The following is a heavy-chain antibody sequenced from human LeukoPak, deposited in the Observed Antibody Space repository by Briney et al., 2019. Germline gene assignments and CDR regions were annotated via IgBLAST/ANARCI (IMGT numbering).Heavy chain of an antibody. CDR1: GGSISSYY. CDR2: IYYSGST. D-gene: IGHD6-19*01. V-gene: IGHV4-59*08. J-gene: IGHJ4*02. CDR3: ARINSSGWYPYFDY. Sequence: SETLSLTCTVSGGSISSYYWSWIRQPPGKGLEWIGYIYYSGSTNYNPSLKSRVTISVDTSKNQFSLRLSSVTAADTAVYYCARINSSGWYPYFDYWGQGTLVTVSS.